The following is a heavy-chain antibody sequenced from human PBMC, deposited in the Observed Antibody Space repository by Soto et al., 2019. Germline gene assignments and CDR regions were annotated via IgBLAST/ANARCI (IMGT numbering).Heavy chain of an antibody. V-gene: IGHV1-69*06. CDR3: AIYSYATTYYYYGMDV. J-gene: IGHJ6*02. Sequence: ASVKVSCKASGGTFSSYAISWVRQAPGQGLEWMGWIIPIFGTANYAQKFQGRVTITADKSTSTAYMELSSLRSEDTAVYYCAIYSYATTYYYYGMDVWGQGTTVTVSS. D-gene: IGHD5-18*01. CDR2: IIPIFGTA. CDR1: GGTFSSYA.